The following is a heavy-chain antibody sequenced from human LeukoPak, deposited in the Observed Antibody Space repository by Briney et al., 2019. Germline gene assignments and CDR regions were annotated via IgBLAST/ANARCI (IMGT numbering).Heavy chain of an antibody. V-gene: IGHV1-18*01. CDR3: AISYYDSSGYYYYFDY. D-gene: IGHD3-22*01. CDR1: GYTFTSYG. Sequence: ASVKVSCKASGYTFTSYGISWVRQAPGQGLEWMGWISAYNGNTNYAQKLQGRVTMTTDTSTSTAYMELRSLRSDDTAVYYCAISYYDSSGYYYYFDYWGQGTLVTVSS. CDR2: ISAYNGNT. J-gene: IGHJ4*02.